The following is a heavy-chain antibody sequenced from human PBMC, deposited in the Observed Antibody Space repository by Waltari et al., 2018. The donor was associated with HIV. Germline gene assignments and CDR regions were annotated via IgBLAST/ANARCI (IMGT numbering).Heavy chain of an antibody. J-gene: IGHJ4*02. D-gene: IGHD4-17*01. CDR1: GFPFSSFS. CDR2: ISSGSSFI. CDR3: ARALTNFGGF. Sequence: EVQLVESGGGRVKPGGSLRRSCAGPGFPFSSFSMNWVRQAPGKGLEWVASISSGSSFIDYADSVKGRFTISRDNAKNSLYLQMKSLRVEDTALYYCARALTNFGGFWGQGTLVTVSS. V-gene: IGHV3-21*01.